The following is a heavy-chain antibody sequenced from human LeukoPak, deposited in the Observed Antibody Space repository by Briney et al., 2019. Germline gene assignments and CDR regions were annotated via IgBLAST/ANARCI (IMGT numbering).Heavy chain of an antibody. D-gene: IGHD3-22*01. V-gene: IGHV3-48*02. CDR1: GSTFSSYS. CDR3: ARANSGYGSYYYFYGMDV. J-gene: IGHJ6*02. Sequence: GGSLRLSCVVSGSTFSSYSMSWVRQAPGKGLEWVSYIDSSSSTIYYADSVKGRFTISRDTAKNSLYLQMNSLRDEDTAVYYCARANSGYGSYYYFYGMDVWGQGTTVTVSS. CDR2: IDSSSSTI.